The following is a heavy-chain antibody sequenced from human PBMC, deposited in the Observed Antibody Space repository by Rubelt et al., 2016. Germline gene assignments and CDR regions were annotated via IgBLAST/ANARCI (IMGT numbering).Heavy chain of an antibody. Sequence: QVQLVQSGAEVQKPGASVKVSCKASGYTFTGYYMHWVRQAPGQGLEWMGRINPNSGGTNYARKFQGRVTMTRDTSISTAYMELSRLRSDDTAVYYCAREGDYYYGMDVWGQGTTVTVSS. J-gene: IGHJ6*02. CDR3: AREGDYYYGMDV. V-gene: IGHV1-2*06. CDR2: INPNSGGT. D-gene: IGHD3-16*01. CDR1: GYTFTGYY.